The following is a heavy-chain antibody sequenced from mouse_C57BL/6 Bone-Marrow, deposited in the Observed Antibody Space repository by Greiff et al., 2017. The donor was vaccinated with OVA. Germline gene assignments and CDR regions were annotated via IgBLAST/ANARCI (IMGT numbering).Heavy chain of an antibody. CDR3: ARDYYSNYVWFAY. V-gene: IGHV3-6*01. Sequence: EVKLMESGPGLVKPSQSLSLTCSVTGYSITSGYYWNWIRQFPGNKLEWMGYISYDGSNNYNPSLKNRISITRDTSKNQFFLKLNSVTTEDTATYYCARDYYSNYVWFAYWGQGTLVTVSA. D-gene: IGHD2-5*01. J-gene: IGHJ3*01. CDR2: ISYDGSN. CDR1: GYSITSGYY.